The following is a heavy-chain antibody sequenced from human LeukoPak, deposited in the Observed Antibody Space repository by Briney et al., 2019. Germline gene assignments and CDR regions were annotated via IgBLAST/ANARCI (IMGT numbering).Heavy chain of an antibody. CDR3: ARDLTGAEAFDI. CDR1: GFTFSSYA. J-gene: IGHJ3*02. V-gene: IGHV3-30*04. Sequence: GGSLRLSCAASGFTFSSYAMHWVRQAPGKGLEWVAVISYDGSNKYYADSVKGRFTISRDNSKNTLYLQMNSLRAEDTAVYYCARDLTGAEAFDIWGQGTMVTVSS. CDR2: ISYDGSNK. D-gene: IGHD1-14*01.